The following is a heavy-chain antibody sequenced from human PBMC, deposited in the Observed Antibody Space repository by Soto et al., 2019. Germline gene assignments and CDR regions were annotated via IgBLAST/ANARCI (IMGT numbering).Heavy chain of an antibody. D-gene: IGHD7-27*01. CDR2: IYSSGYT. J-gene: IGHJ5*02. CDR1: GASVSSGDYY. V-gene: IGHV4-30-4*01. Sequence: QVQLQVSGPGLVEPSQTLSLTCTVSGASVSSGDYYWTWIRQPPGKDLEWIGYIYSSGYTNYNPSLKSRVTMSKDTSKNQFSLKLSSVTAADTAVYYCARRVTGGGERFDPWGLGTLVTVSS. CDR3: ARRVTGGGERFDP.